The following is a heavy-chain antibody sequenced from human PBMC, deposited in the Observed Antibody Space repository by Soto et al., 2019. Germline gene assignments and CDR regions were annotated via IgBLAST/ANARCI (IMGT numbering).Heavy chain of an antibody. CDR2: ISAYNGNT. J-gene: IGHJ4*02. Sequence: QVQLVQSGAEVKKPGASVKVSCKASGYTFSSYFISWVRQAPGQGLEWMGWISAYNGNTNYAQNPQXXXTXXTDTSTSTAYMELRNLRSDDTAVYYCARDLPPVDYWGQGTLVTVSS. CDR1: GYTFSSYF. V-gene: IGHV1-18*01. CDR3: ARDLPPVDY.